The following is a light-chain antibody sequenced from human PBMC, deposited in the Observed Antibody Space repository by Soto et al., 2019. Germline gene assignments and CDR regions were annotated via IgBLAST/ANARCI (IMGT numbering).Light chain of an antibody. Sequence: IQMTQSPSSLSASVGDRVTITCRASQSISSYLNWYQQKPGKAPKLLIYAASTLQSGVPSRFSGGGSGTHFTLTISSLQPEDFATYYCLQDYNYPRTFGQGTKVDNK. CDR2: AAS. V-gene: IGKV1-6*01. CDR3: LQDYNYPRT. CDR1: QSISSY. J-gene: IGKJ1*01.